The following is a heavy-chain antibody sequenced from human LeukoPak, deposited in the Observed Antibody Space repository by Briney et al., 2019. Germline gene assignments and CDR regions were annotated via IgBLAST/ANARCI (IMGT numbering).Heavy chain of an antibody. V-gene: IGHV1-18*01. CDR1: GYTFTSYG. J-gene: IGHJ5*02. CDR2: ISAYNGNT. Sequence: GASVKVSCKASGYTFTSYGISWVRQAPGQGLEWMGWISAYNGNTNYAQKLQSRVTMTTDTSTSTAYMELRSLRSDDTAVYYCARVEAGDFWSGYGAKPYYNWFDPWGQGTLVTVSS. D-gene: IGHD3-3*01. CDR3: ARVEAGDFWSGYGAKPYYNWFDP.